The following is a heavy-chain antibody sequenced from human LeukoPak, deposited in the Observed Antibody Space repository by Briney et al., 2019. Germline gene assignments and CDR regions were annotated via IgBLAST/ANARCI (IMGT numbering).Heavy chain of an antibody. CDR3: ARAVAGGPAPFDY. Sequence: KPSETLSLTCTVSGXSISSYYWSWIRQPPGKGREWIGYIYYSGSTNYNPSLKSRVTISVDTSKNQFSLKLSSVTAADTAVYYCARAVAGGPAPFDYWGQGTLVTVSS. D-gene: IGHD6-19*01. CDR1: GXSISSYY. V-gene: IGHV4-59*01. CDR2: IYYSGST. J-gene: IGHJ4*02.